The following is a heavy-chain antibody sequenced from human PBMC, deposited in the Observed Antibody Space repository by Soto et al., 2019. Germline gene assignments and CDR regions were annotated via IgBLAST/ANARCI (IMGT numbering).Heavy chain of an antibody. CDR2: IIPILGIA. CDR3: AREGKSIAAAGMFHYYGMDV. J-gene: IGHJ6*02. Sequence: SVKVSCKASGYTFTGYYMHWVRQAPGQGLEWMGRIIPILGIANYAQKFQGRVTITADKSTSTAYMELSSLRSEDTAVYYCAREGKSIAAAGMFHYYGMDVWGQGTTVTVSS. CDR1: GYTFTGYY. D-gene: IGHD6-13*01. V-gene: IGHV1-69*04.